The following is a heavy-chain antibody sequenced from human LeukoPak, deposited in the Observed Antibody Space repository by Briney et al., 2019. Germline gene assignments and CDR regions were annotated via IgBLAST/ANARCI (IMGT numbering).Heavy chain of an antibody. CDR3: ARGTYYYGSGSYYLDY. CDR1: GYTFTSYG. V-gene: IGHV1-18*01. J-gene: IGHJ4*02. Sequence: ASVKVSCKASGYTFTSYGISWVRQAPGQGLEWMGWISAYNGNTNYAQKLQGRVTMTTDTSTSTVYMELSSLRSEDTAVYYCARGTYYYGSGSYYLDYWGQGTLVTVSS. D-gene: IGHD3-10*01. CDR2: ISAYNGNT.